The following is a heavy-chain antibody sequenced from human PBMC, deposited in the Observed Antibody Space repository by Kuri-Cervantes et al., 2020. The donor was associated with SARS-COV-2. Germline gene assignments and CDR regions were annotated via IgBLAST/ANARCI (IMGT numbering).Heavy chain of an antibody. CDR3: ARDLLVAQLELRHGDYYMDV. V-gene: IGHV3-33*01. J-gene: IGHJ6*03. D-gene: IGHD1-7*01. CDR1: GFTFSSYG. Sequence: GESLKISCAASGFTFSSYGMHWVRQAPGKGLEWVAVIWYDGSNKYYADSVKGRFTISRDNSKNTLYLQMNSLRAEDTAVYYCARDLLVAQLELRHGDYYMDVWGKGTTVTVSS. CDR2: IWYDGSNK.